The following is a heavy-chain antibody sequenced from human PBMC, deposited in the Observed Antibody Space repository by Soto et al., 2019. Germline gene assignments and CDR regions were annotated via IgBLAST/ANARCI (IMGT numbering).Heavy chain of an antibody. D-gene: IGHD3-9*01. V-gene: IGHV3-48*01. CDR2: ISSSSSTI. CDR1: GFTFSSYT. Sequence: PGGSLRLSCAASGFTFSSYTMNWVRQAPGKGLEWISYISSSSSTIYYADSVKGRFTISRDNAKNSLYLQMNSLRAEDTAVYYCARDQSYYDILTGYYVGEYFDYWGQGTLVTVSS. CDR3: ARDQSYYDILTGYYVGEYFDY. J-gene: IGHJ4*02.